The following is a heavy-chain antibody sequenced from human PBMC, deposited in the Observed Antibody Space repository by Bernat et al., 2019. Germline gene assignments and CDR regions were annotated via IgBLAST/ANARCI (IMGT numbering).Heavy chain of an antibody. V-gene: IGHV1-46*01. Sequence: QEQLVQSGAEVKNPGASVRLSCKASGYTFSSYYMHWVRQAPGQGLEWMGISRPSGGSTTDAQRFQGRVTMTRDTSTSTAYMELSGLTSEDTAVYYCARKRDYSYGMDVWGQGTTVTVSS. CDR1: GYTFSSYY. J-gene: IGHJ6*02. CDR2: SRPSGGST. CDR3: ARKRDYSYGMDV.